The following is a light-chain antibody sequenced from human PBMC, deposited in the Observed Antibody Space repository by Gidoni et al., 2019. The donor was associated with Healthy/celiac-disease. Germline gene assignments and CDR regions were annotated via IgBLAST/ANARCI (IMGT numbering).Light chain of an antibody. V-gene: IGKV1-5*03. CDR2: KAY. Sequence: DIQMTQSPSTLSASVGDRVTIPCRASQSISSWLAWYQQKPGKAPKLLIYKAYSLESGVPSRFSGSGSGTEFTLTISSLQPDDFATYYCQQYNSYWGRTFGQGTKVEIK. CDR1: QSISSW. CDR3: QQYNSYWGRT. J-gene: IGKJ1*01.